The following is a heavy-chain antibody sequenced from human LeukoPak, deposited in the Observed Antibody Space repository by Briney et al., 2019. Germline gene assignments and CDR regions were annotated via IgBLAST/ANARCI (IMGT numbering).Heavy chain of an antibody. V-gene: IGHV1-69*01. CDR3: ARGAVEMLYDILTPYLDY. J-gene: IGHJ4*02. CDR2: IIPIFGTA. Sequence: SVKVSCRASGGTFSSYAISWVRQAPGQGLEWMGGIIPIFGTANYAQKFQGRVTITADESTSTAYMELSSLRSEDTAVYYCARGAVEMLYDILTPYLDYWGQGTLVTVSS. D-gene: IGHD3-9*01. CDR1: GGTFSSYA.